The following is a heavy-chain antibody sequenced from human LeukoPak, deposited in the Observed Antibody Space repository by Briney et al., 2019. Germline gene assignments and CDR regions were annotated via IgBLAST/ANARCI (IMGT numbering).Heavy chain of an antibody. CDR1: GFTFSSYW. V-gene: IGHV3-74*01. CDR2: INSDGSST. D-gene: IGHD6-13*01. Sequence: GGSLRLSCAASGFTFSSYWMHWVRQAPGKGLVWVSRINSDGSSTSYADSVKGRFTIYRDNAKNTLYLQMNSLRAEDTAVYYCARGGSSWYKYYYMDVWGKGTTVTVSS. CDR3: ARGGSSWYKYYYMDV. J-gene: IGHJ6*03.